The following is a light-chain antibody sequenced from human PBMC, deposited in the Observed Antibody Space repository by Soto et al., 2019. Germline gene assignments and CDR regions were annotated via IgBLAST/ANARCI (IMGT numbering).Light chain of an antibody. CDR3: QQLDSLPVT. Sequence: DIQMTQSPSSLSASVGDRVTITCHARQDISHYLNWYQQRPGKDPQLLSYDTSILETGVPSRFSGSGSGTQFSLTINALQPEDVATYYCQQLDSLPVTFGPGTKVEIK. CDR1: QDISHY. CDR2: DTS. J-gene: IGKJ3*01. V-gene: IGKV1-33*01.